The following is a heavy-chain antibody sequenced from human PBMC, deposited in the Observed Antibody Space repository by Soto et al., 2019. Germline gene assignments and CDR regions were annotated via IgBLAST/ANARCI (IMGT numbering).Heavy chain of an antibody. CDR1: GGSFSGYY. CDR3: ARGVVVVAASNWFDP. D-gene: IGHD2-15*01. V-gene: IGHV4-34*01. Sequence: QVQLQQWGAGLLKPSETLSLTCAVYGGSFSGYYWSWIRQPPGKGLEWIGESSHSGSTNYNPSLKSRVTISVDTSKNQFSLKLSSVTAADTAVYYGARGVVVVAASNWFDPWRQGTLVTVSS. J-gene: IGHJ5*02. CDR2: SSHSGST.